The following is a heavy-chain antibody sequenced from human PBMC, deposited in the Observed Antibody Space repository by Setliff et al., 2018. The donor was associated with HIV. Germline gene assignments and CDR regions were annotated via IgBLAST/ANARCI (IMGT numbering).Heavy chain of an antibody. V-gene: IGHV4-39*07. CDR1: GGSIRSNRDH. J-gene: IGHJ4*02. CDR3: ARDPHYFDRSGYYSYFYFDY. Sequence: TSETLSLTCNVSGGSIRSNRDHWGWIRQTPGKGLEWIGSISYSGNTYYHPPLQSRVTISLDMSKDQFSLKVKSVTAADTAIYYCARDPHYFDRSGYYSYFYFDYWGQGMLVTVSS. D-gene: IGHD3-22*01. CDR2: ISYSGNT.